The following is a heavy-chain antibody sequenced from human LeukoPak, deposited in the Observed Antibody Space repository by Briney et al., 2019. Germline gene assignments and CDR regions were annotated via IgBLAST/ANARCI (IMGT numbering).Heavy chain of an antibody. J-gene: IGHJ4*02. V-gene: IGHV3-23*01. CDR3: AKDPRRRIAVAGKDY. D-gene: IGHD6-19*01. Sequence: GGSLRLSCTASGFTFGDYAMSWVRQAPGKGLEWVSAISGSGGSTYYADSVKGRFTISRDNSKNTLYLQMNSLRAEDTAVYYCAKDPRRRIAVAGKDYWGQGTLVTVSS. CDR1: GFTFGDYA. CDR2: ISGSGGST.